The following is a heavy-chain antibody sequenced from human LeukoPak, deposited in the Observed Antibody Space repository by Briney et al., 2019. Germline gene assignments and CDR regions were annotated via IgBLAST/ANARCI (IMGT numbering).Heavy chain of an antibody. V-gene: IGHV3-43*01. D-gene: IGHD3-16*01. CDR2: ISWDGGYT. CDR1: GFTLDDYT. Sequence: GGSLRLSCAASGFTLDDYTMHWVRQAPGKGLEWVSLISWDGGYTYYADSVKGRFTISRDNSKNSLYLQMNGLRTEDTAFYYCAKDSRGGSRYYMDVWGKGTTVTVSS. CDR3: AKDSRGGSRYYMDV. J-gene: IGHJ6*03.